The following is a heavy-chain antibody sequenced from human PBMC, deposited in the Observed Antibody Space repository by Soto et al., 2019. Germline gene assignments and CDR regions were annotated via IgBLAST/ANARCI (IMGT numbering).Heavy chain of an antibody. V-gene: IGHV3-33*01. CDR3: AREDDYGDYSN. D-gene: IGHD4-17*01. CDR1: GFTFSSYG. J-gene: IGHJ4*02. CDR2: IWYDGSSK. Sequence: PGGSLRLSCAASGFTFSSYGMHWVRQAPGKGLEWVAVIWYDGSSKYYADSVKGRFTISRDNSKNTLYLQMNSLRAEDTAVYYCAREDDYGDYSNWGQGTLVTVSS.